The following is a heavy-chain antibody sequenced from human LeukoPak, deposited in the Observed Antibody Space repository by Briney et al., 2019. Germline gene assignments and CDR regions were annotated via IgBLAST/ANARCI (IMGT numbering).Heavy chain of an antibody. CDR2: IYYSGST. CDR3: AREHVGFDY. D-gene: IGHD1-26*01. V-gene: IGHV4-59*01. CDR1: GGSISSYY. J-gene: IGHJ4*02. Sequence: SETLSLTCTVSGGSISSYYWSWIRQPPGKGLEWIGYIYYSGSTDYNPSLESRVTISVDTSKNQFSLKLSSVTAADTAVYYCAREHVGFDYWGQGTLVTVSS.